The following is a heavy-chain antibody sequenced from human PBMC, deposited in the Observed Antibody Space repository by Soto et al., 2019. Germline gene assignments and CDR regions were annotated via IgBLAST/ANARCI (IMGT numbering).Heavy chain of an antibody. CDR3: ARGVDYDILTGYYKTDSNWFDP. D-gene: IGHD3-9*01. Sequence: GSLRLSCAASGFTFSSYGMHWVRQAPGKGLEWVAVIWYDGSNKYYADTVKGRFTISRDNSKNTLYLQMNSLRAEDTAVYYCARGVDYDILTGYYKTDSNWFDPWGQGTL. CDR1: GFTFSSYG. CDR2: IWYDGSNK. J-gene: IGHJ5*02. V-gene: IGHV3-33*01.